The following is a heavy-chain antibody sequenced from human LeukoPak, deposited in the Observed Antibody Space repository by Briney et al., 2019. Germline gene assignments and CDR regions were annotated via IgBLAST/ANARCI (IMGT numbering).Heavy chain of an antibody. Sequence: ASVTVSCKASGYTFTSYDINWVRQATGQGLEWMGWMNPNSGNTGYAQKFQGRVTMTRNTSISTAYMELSSLRSEDTAVYYCARSPPKYYDFWSGYSLSPIYGMDVWGQGTTVTVSS. CDR3: ARSPPKYYDFWSGYSLSPIYGMDV. V-gene: IGHV1-8*01. D-gene: IGHD3-3*01. J-gene: IGHJ6*02. CDR2: MNPNSGNT. CDR1: GYTFTSYD.